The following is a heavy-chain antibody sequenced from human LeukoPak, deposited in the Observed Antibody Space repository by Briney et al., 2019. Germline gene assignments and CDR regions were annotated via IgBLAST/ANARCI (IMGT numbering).Heavy chain of an antibody. CDR2: IYTSGST. Sequence: SETLSLTCTVSGGSISSYYWSWIRQPAGKGLEWIGRIYTSGSTNYNPSLKSRVTMSVDTSKNQFSLKLSSVTAADTAVYYCARSPPILGSSPHHDVWGQGTLVTVSS. CDR1: GGSISSYY. J-gene: IGHJ4*02. CDR3: ARSPPILGSSPHHDV. V-gene: IGHV4-4*07. D-gene: IGHD6-6*01.